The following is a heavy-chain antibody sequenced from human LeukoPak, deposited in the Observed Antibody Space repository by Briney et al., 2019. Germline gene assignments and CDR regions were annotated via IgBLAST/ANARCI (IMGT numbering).Heavy chain of an antibody. CDR3: ARAVYYSNYLGY. CDR2: INSDGSST. CDR1: GFTFSNYW. J-gene: IGHJ4*01. Sequence: PGGSLRLSCAASGFTFSNYWMHWVRQAPGKGLVWVSRINSDGSSTNYADSVKGRFTISRDNAKNTLYLQMNSLRAEDTAMYYCARAVYYSNYLGYWGQGTLVTVSS. V-gene: IGHV3-74*01. D-gene: IGHD3-10*01.